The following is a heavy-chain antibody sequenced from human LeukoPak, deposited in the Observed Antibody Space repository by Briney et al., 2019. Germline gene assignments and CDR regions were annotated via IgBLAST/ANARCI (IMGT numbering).Heavy chain of an antibody. J-gene: IGHJ6*02. Sequence: WVRQPPGKGLEWVAVISYDGSNKYYADSVKGRFTISRDNSKNTLYLQMNSLRAEDTAVYYCARVIHFDYYGMDVWGQGTTVTVSS. CDR2: ISYDGSNK. V-gene: IGHV3-30-3*01. CDR3: ARVIHFDYYGMDV. D-gene: IGHD3-3*02.